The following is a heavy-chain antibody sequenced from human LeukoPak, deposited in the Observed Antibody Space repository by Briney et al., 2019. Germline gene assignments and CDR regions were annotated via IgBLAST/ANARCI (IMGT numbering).Heavy chain of an antibody. J-gene: IGHJ4*02. Sequence: PGGSLRLSCAASGFTFSSYSMNWVHQAPGKGLEWVANIKQDGSEKYYVDSVKGRFTISRDNAKNSLYLQMNSLRAEDTAVYYCARALWFGESSLDYWGQGTLVTVSS. CDR2: IKQDGSEK. V-gene: IGHV3-7*01. CDR3: ARALWFGESSLDY. D-gene: IGHD3-10*01. CDR1: GFTFSSYS.